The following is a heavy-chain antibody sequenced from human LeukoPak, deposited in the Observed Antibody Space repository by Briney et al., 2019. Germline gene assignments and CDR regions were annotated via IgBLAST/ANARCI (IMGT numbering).Heavy chain of an antibody. V-gene: IGHV4-31*03. CDR3: AREHQFGPLFNYGGKGVGFDY. CDR1: GGSISSGGYY. Sequence: SETLSLTCTVSGGSISSGGYYWSWIRQPPGKGLEWIGYIYYSGSTYYNPSLKSRVTISVDTSKTQFSLKLSSVTAAGTAVYYCAREHQFGPLFNYGGKGVGFDYWGQGTLVTVSS. J-gene: IGHJ4*02. CDR2: IYYSGST. D-gene: IGHD4-23*01.